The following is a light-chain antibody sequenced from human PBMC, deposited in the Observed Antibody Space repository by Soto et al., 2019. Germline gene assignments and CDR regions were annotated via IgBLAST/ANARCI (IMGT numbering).Light chain of an antibody. Sequence: EIVLPQSPATLSVSPGERATLSCRASQSVNSNLAWYQQKLGQAPRVLIFGASTRATGIPARSSGSGSGTEFSLTINSLQSEDFAVYYCQEYNTWPWTFGQGTKVDIK. J-gene: IGKJ1*01. CDR2: GAS. CDR1: QSVNSN. V-gene: IGKV3-15*01. CDR3: QEYNTWPWT.